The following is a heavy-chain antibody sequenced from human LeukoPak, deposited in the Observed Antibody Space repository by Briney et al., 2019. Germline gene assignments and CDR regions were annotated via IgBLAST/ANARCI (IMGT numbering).Heavy chain of an antibody. CDR1: GFTFSSYA. V-gene: IGHV3-23*01. CDR3: AKLSYGGYFPHYCCFDY. D-gene: IGHD5-12*01. CDR2: ISGSGGST. Sequence: GGSLRLSCAASGFTFSSYAMSWVRQAPGKGLEWVSAISGSGGSTYYADSVKGRFTISRDNSKNTLYLQMNSLRAEDTAVYYCAKLSYGGYFPHYCCFDYWGQGTLVTVSS. J-gene: IGHJ4*02.